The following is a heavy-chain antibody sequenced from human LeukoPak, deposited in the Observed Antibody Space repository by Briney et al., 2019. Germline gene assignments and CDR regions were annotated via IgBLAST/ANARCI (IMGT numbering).Heavy chain of an antibody. Sequence: AGGSLRLSCAGSGLSFSSHWMSWVRQAPGKGLEWVANTNDDGSEKNYVDSVKGRFTISRDNAKKSLFLQMNSLRADDTAVYFCLREEGAWGQGTLVTVSS. CDR1: GLSFSSHW. CDR2: TNDDGSEK. CDR3: LREEGA. J-gene: IGHJ5*02. V-gene: IGHV3-7*01. D-gene: IGHD3-16*01.